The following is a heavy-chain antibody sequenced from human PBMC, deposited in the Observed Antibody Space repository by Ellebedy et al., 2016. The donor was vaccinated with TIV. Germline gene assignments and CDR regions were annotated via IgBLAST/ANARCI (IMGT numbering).Heavy chain of an antibody. Sequence: GGSLRLSXMPSGVSFTSFLIGWVRQMVGKGLECLGMIYPGEYDTRYSPSFQGQVTISADKSISTAYLQWSSLKASDTAMYYCARQQWRDAFDIWGQGTMVTVS. CDR2: IYPGEYDT. CDR1: GVSFTSFL. J-gene: IGHJ3*02. D-gene: IGHD6-19*01. CDR3: ARQQWRDAFDI. V-gene: IGHV5-51*01.